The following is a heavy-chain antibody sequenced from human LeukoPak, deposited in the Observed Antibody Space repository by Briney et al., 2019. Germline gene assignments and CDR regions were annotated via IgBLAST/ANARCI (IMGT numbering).Heavy chain of an antibody. CDR1: GFPFTRYG. J-gene: IGHJ4*02. CDR3: AKGGRIGSSGYYYVGY. Sequence: GGSLRLSCAASGFPFTRYGMQWVRQAPGKGLDWLAVISNDGRNEYYADSVKGRFTISRDNSKNTLYLQMNSLRAEDTAVYYCAKGGRIGSSGYYYVGYWGQGTLVTVSS. D-gene: IGHD3-22*01. CDR2: ISNDGRNE. V-gene: IGHV3-30*18.